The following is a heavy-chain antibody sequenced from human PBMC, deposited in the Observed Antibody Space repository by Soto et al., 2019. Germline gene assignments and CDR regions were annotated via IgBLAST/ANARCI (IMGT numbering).Heavy chain of an antibody. CDR1: GFTFDDYA. Sequence: EVQLVESGGGLVQPGRSLRLSCAASGFTFDDYAMHWVRQAPGKGLEWVSGISWNSGSIGYADSVKGRFTISRDNAKNSLYLQMNSLRAEDTALYYCAKGLRLDYYYYYYMDVWGKGTTVPVSS. CDR3: AKGLRLDYYYYYYMDV. V-gene: IGHV3-9*01. CDR2: ISWNSGSI. D-gene: IGHD4-17*01. J-gene: IGHJ6*03.